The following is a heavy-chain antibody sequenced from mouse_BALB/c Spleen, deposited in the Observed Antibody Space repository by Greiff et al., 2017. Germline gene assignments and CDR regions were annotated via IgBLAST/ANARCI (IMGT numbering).Heavy chain of an antibody. CDR1: GFTFSSYT. CDR2: ISNGGGST. V-gene: IGHV5-12-2*01. J-gene: IGHJ4*01. Sequence: EVQGVESGGGLVQPGGSLKLSCAASGFTFSSYTMSWVRQTPEKRLEWVAYISNGGGSTYYPDTVKGRFTISRDNAKNTLYLQMSSLKSEDTAMYYCARQGITREGDYWGQGTSVTVSS. D-gene: IGHD2-4*01. CDR3: ARQGITREGDY.